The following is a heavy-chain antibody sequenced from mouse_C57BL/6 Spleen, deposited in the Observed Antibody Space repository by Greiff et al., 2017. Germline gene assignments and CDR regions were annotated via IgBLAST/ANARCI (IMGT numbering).Heavy chain of an antibody. CDR1: GYSFTSYY. CDR2: IYPGSGNT. Sequence: QVQLQQSGPELVKPGASVKISCKASGYSFTSYYINWVKQRPGQGLEWIGWIYPGSGNTKYNEQFKGKATLTADTSSSTSYMQLSSLTSEDSAVYYCARGGDYGNYGAMDYWGQGTSVTVSS. D-gene: IGHD2-1*01. V-gene: IGHV1-66*01. CDR3: ARGGDYGNYGAMDY. J-gene: IGHJ4*01.